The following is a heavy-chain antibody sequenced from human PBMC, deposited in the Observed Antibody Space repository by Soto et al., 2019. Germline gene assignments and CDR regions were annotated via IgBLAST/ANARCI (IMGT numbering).Heavy chain of an antibody. Sequence: GGSLRLSWVASAFTFSTYWMRWVRQTPGEGLVWVSHTDSDGTFTTYADSVKGRFTISRDNSKNTLYLQMNSLRAEDTAVYYCARGTGGNWAAFDIWGQGTMVTVSS. V-gene: IGHV3-74*01. J-gene: IGHJ3*02. D-gene: IGHD2-15*01. CDR3: ARGTGGNWAAFDI. CDR1: AFTFSTYW. CDR2: TDSDGTFT.